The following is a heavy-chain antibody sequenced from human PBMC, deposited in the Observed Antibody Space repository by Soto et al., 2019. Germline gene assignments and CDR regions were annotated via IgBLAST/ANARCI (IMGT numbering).Heavy chain of an antibody. D-gene: IGHD6-13*01. CDR3: AGNIAAAGRRYYGMDV. CDR2: VYTSETT. J-gene: IGHJ6*02. V-gene: IGHV4-4*07. CDR1: GGSMRGYY. Sequence: QVQLQESGPGLVTPSETLSLTCTVSGGSMRGYYWSWIRQSAGKGLEWIGRVYTSETTYYNPSLKSRVTMSLDTAKNQFSLNLYSLTAADTAVYYCAGNIAAAGRRYYGMDVWGQVTTVTVSS.